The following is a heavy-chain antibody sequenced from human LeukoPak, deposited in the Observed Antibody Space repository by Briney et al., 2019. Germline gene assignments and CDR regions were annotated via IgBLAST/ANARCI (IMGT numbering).Heavy chain of an antibody. CDR2: ISGSGGST. CDR3: AKGVVHYYGSGSYIDYYGVDV. CDR1: GFTFSSYA. J-gene: IGHJ6*02. Sequence: GGSLRLSCAASGFTFSSYAMSWVRQAPGKGLEWVSAISGSGGSTYYADSVKGRFTISRDNSKNTLYLQMNSLRAEDTAVYYCAKGVVHYYGSGSYIDYYGVDVWGQGTTVTVSS. V-gene: IGHV3-23*01. D-gene: IGHD3-10*01.